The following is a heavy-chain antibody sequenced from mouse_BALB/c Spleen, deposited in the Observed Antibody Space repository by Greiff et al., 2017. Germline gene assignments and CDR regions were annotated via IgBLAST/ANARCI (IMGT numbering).Heavy chain of an antibody. CDR1: GYTFTSYW. Sequence: VQLQQPGSELVRPGASVKLSCKASGYTFTSYWMHWVKQRPEQGLEWIGWIDPENGDTEYAPKFQGKATMTADTSSNTAYLQLSSLTSEDTAVYYCKGVTTSFAYWGQGTLVTVSA. V-gene: IGHV14-4*02. CDR3: KGVTTSFAY. CDR2: IDPENGDT. D-gene: IGHD2-2*01. J-gene: IGHJ3*01.